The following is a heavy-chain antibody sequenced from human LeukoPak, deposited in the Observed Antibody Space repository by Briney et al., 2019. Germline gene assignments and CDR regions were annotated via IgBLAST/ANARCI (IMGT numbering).Heavy chain of an antibody. J-gene: IGHJ4*02. CDR3: ANSRQWLATGNFDY. CDR1: GLTFSSYA. V-gene: IGHV3-23*01. D-gene: IGHD6-19*01. CDR2: ISGSGGST. Sequence: PGGSLRLSCAASGLTFSSYAMSWVRQAPVKGLEWVSAISGSGGSTYYADSVKGRFTISRDNSKNTLYLQMNSLRAEDTAVYYCANSRQWLATGNFDYWGQGTLVTVSS.